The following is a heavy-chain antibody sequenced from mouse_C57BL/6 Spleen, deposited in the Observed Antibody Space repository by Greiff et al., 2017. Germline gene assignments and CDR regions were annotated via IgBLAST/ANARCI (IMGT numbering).Heavy chain of an antibody. CDR2: IWRGGST. CDR3: AKRDDGYSYAMDY. V-gene: IGHV2-5*01. Sequence: VQLQQSGPGLVQPSQSLSITCTVSGFSLTSYGVHWVRQSPGKGLEWLGVIWRGGSTDYNAAFMSRLSITKDNSKSQVFFKMNSLQADDTAIYYCAKRDDGYSYAMDYWGQGTSVTVSS. D-gene: IGHD2-3*01. CDR1: GFSLTSYG. J-gene: IGHJ4*01.